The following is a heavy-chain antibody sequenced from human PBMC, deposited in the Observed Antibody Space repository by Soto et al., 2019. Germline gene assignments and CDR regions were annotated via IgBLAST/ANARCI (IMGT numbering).Heavy chain of an antibody. Sequence: QVQLVQSGAEVKKPGSSVKVSCTTSGGTISSFGMNWVRQAPGQGLERMGGIVPIDGSTKYAEKFQGRVTITADASTSTVYMDLSSLRYEDTAVYYCARSFTKSRRGGVAFDYWGQGTLLTVSP. CDR1: GGTISSFG. D-gene: IGHD3-3*01. V-gene: IGHV1-69*01. CDR2: IVPIDGST. J-gene: IGHJ4*02. CDR3: ARSFTKSRRGGVAFDY.